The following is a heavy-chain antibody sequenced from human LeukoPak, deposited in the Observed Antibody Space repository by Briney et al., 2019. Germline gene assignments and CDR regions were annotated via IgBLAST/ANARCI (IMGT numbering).Heavy chain of an antibody. V-gene: IGHV3-30*02. CDR2: IQSNGNEK. J-gene: IGHJ4*02. Sequence: GGSLRLSCAVSGFTFSDYAMHWVRQAPGKGLEWVASIQSNGNEKYSSDSLKGRFTISRDNSKNTLYLQMNTVRPEDTAVFYCARGVTSWPQGPYHFDYWGQGILITVSS. D-gene: IGHD2-2*01. CDR1: GFTFSDYA. CDR3: ARGVTSWPQGPYHFDY.